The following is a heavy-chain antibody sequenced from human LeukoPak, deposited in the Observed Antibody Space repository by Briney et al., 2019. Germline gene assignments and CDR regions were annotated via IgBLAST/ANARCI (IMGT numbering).Heavy chain of an antibody. CDR3: ARGRYGDYGYDY. CDR1: GYTFTSYD. V-gene: IGHV1-8*01. Sequence: ASVKVSCKASGYTFTSYDINWVRQATGQGLEWMEWMNPNSANTGYAQKFQGRVTMTRNTSINTAYMELSSLKSEDTAVYYCARGRYGDYGYDYWGQGTLVTVSS. D-gene: IGHD4-17*01. J-gene: IGHJ4*02. CDR2: MNPNSANT.